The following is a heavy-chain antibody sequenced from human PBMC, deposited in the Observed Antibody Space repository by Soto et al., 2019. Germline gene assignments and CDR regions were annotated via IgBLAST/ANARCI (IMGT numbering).Heavy chain of an antibody. CDR3: AKDRYYYDSYLHY. CDR2: MSQDGSYK. CDR1: GFTFSNNG. D-gene: IGHD3-22*01. V-gene: IGHV3-30*18. J-gene: IGHJ4*02. Sequence: GGSLRLSCAASGFTFSNNGMHWVRQAPGKGLEWVAVMSQDGSYKYYADSVKGRFTISRDNSKNTLYLQMNSLRAEDTAVYYCAKDRYYYDSYLHYWGQGTQVTVSS.